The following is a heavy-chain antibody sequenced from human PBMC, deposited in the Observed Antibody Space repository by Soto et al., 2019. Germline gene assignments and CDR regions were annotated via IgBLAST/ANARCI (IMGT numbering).Heavy chain of an antibody. Sequence: PGGSLRLSCAASGFTFSSYAMRWVRQAPGKGLEWVSAISGSGDSTYYADSVKGRFTISRDNSKNTLYLQMNSLRAEDTAVYYCARENELINLPGAFDIWGQGTMVTVSS. D-gene: IGHD3-16*01. CDR3: ARENELINLPGAFDI. CDR2: ISGSGDST. V-gene: IGHV3-23*01. J-gene: IGHJ3*02. CDR1: GFTFSSYA.